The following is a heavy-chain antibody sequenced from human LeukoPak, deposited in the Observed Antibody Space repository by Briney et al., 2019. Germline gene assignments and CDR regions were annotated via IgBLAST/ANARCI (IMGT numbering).Heavy chain of an antibody. CDR1: GGAFSSYA. CDR2: IIPIFATA. Sequence: SVKASCKASGGAFSSYAISWVRQAPGQGLEWMGGIIPIFATANYAQKFQGRVTITADESTSTAYMELSSLRSEDTAVYYCARGPITTRSHFDYWGQGTLVTVSS. CDR3: ARGPITTRSHFDY. J-gene: IGHJ4*02. D-gene: IGHD3-22*01. V-gene: IGHV1-69*13.